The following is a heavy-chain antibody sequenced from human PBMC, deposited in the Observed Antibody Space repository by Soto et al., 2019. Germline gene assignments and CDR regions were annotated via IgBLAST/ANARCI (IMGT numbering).Heavy chain of an antibody. CDR3: ARQSAAGIYYYYYYGMDV. Sequence: SETQSLTCTVSGGSIRSSSYYWGWIRQPPGKGLEWIGSIYYSGSTYYNPSLKSRVTISVDTSKNQFSLKLSSVTAADTAVYYCARQSAAGIYYYYYYGMDVWGQGTTVTVSS. V-gene: IGHV4-39*01. J-gene: IGHJ6*02. D-gene: IGHD6-13*01. CDR2: IYYSGST. CDR1: GGSIRSSSYY.